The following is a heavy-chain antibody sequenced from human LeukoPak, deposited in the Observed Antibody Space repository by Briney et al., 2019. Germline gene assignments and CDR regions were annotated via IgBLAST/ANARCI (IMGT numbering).Heavy chain of an antibody. CDR1: GYTFTSYA. J-gene: IGHJ5*02. D-gene: IGHD2-15*01. CDR3: ARGGGSLYIENWFDP. Sequence: ASVKVSCTASGYTFTSYAMNWVRQAPGQGLEWMGWINTNTGNPTYAQGFTGRFVFSLDTSVSTAYLQISSLKAEDTAVYYCARGGGSLYIENWFDPWGQGTLVTVSS. CDR2: INTNTGNP. V-gene: IGHV7-4-1*02.